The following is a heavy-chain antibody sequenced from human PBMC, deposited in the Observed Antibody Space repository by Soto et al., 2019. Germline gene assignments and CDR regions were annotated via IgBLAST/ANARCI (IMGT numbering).Heavy chain of an antibody. CDR1: GFTFSSYS. CDR2: ISSSSSYI. Sequence: GGSLRLSCAASGFTFSSYSMNWVRQAPGKGLEWVSSISSSSSYIYYADSVKGRFTISRDNAKNSLYLQMNSLRAEDTAVYYCARDRSTVTKVGFDYWGQGTLVTVSS. D-gene: IGHD4-17*01. CDR3: ARDRSTVTKVGFDY. V-gene: IGHV3-21*01. J-gene: IGHJ4*02.